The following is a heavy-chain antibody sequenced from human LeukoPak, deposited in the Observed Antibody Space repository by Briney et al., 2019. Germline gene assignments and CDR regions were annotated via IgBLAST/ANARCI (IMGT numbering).Heavy chain of an antibody. D-gene: IGHD5/OR15-5a*01. Sequence: GGSLRLSRAASGFTFSNYAMSWVRQAPGKGLEWVSAISGSGDTTYYADSVKGRFTLSRDNSKNTLYLQMHSLRAEDTAVYYCAKSVVPGGAYYFDYWGQGTLVTVSS. CDR1: GFTFSNYA. J-gene: IGHJ4*02. V-gene: IGHV3-23*01. CDR2: ISGSGDTT. CDR3: AKSVVPGGAYYFDY.